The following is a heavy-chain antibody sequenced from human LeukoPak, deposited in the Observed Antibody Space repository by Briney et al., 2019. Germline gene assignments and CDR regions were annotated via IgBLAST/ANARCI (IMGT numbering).Heavy chain of an antibody. Sequence: ASVKVSCKASGSTFSDYHINWVRQASGQGPEWMGWINPKSGDAKYGQAFQGRVTMTRDTSISTAYMELNRLKSDDTAVYYCAREMMSPAAVGVAAPYGMDVWGQGTTVTVSS. CDR1: GSTFSDYH. CDR2: INPKSGDA. J-gene: IGHJ6*02. CDR3: AREMMSPAAVGVAAPYGMDV. D-gene: IGHD6-19*01. V-gene: IGHV1-2*02.